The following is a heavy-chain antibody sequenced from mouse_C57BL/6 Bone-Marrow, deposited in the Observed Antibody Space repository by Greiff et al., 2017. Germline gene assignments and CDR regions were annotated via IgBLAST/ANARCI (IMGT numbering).Heavy chain of an antibody. CDR1: GFTFSDYY. CDR2: INYDGGST. J-gene: IGHJ3*01. V-gene: IGHV5-16*01. CDR3: ARAEGYYSYDYAY. Sequence: DVKLVESEGGLVQPGSSLKLSCTASGFTFSDYYMAWVRQVPEKGLEWVANINYDGGSTYYMASLKSRFLLSRDNAKNILYLQMSSLKSEDTATYYCARAEGYYSYDYAYWGQGTLVTVSA. D-gene: IGHD2-12*01.